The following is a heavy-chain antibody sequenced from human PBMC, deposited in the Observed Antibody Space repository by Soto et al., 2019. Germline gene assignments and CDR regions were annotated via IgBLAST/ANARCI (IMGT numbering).Heavy chain of an antibody. Sequence: EVQLVESGGGLVQPGGSLRLSCAASGFTVSTYYMNWVRQAPGEGLEWVSVVYSGGTTYYADSVRGRFTISRDNSKSTLFLQMNSLRPEDRAVYYCARGRSASSDFDSWGQGTLVTVSS. V-gene: IGHV3-66*01. CDR2: VYSGGTT. J-gene: IGHJ4*02. CDR1: GFTVSTYY. D-gene: IGHD3-10*01. CDR3: ARGRSASSDFDS.